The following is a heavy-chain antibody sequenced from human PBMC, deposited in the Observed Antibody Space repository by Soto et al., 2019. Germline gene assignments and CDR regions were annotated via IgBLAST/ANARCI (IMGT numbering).Heavy chain of an antibody. Sequence: PSETLSLTRTVSGGSLTKYYWSWIRQPAGKGLEWIGRVSTSGNVVSKASLRSRLTMSVDTSKNQFSLRLTSVTAADTAVYYCARDNNDFWSLYPLAFDYWGQGALVTVSS. J-gene: IGHJ4*02. CDR3: ARDNNDFWSLYPLAFDY. CDR2: VSTSGNV. V-gene: IGHV4-4*07. CDR1: GGSLTKYY. D-gene: IGHD3-3*01.